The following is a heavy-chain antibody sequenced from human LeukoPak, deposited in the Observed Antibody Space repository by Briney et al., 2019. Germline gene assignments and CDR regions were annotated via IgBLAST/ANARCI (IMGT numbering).Heavy chain of an antibody. D-gene: IGHD6-6*01. J-gene: IGHJ4*02. CDR1: GYTFSNNW. CDR2: IFPGDSDT. Sequence: GESLKISCKGSGYTFSNNWIVWVRQMPGKGLEWMGIIFPGDSDTRYSPSFQGLVTISADKSINTAYLQWSSLKASDTAIYYCARESRLTYPDCWGQGTLVTVSS. V-gene: IGHV5-51*01. CDR3: ARESRLTYPDC.